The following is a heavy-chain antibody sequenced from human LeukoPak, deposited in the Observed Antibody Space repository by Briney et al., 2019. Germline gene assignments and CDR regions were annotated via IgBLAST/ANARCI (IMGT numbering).Heavy chain of an antibody. CDR1: GFTFSSYW. D-gene: IGHD3-22*01. CDR2: INSDGSST. J-gene: IGHJ4*02. V-gene: IGHV3-74*01. CDR3: ASANFYDSSGYYEGDY. Sequence: PGGSLRLSCAASGFTFSSYWMHWVRQAPGKGLVWVSRINSDGSSTSYADSVKGRFTISRDNAKNTLYLQMNSLRAEDTAVYYCASANFYDSSGYYEGDYWGQGTLVTVSS.